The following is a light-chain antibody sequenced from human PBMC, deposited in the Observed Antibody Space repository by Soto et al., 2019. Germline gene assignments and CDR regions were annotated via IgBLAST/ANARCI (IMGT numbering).Light chain of an antibody. Sequence: QSALSQPASVSGSPGQTITISCTGTSTDVGGYNAVSWYQHHPGKAPKLIIYEVTHRPSGVDDRSSPSKSGNTASLTVSGLQAEDEADYYCNSFRVSHLDVFGTGTKVTVL. CDR1: STDVGGYNA. V-gene: IGLV2-14*01. J-gene: IGLJ1*01. CDR3: NSFRVSHLDV. CDR2: EVT.